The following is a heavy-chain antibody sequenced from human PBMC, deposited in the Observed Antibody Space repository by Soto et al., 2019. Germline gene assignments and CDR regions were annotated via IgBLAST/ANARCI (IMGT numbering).Heavy chain of an antibody. CDR2: ISSSSSYI. CDR1: GFTFSSYS. V-gene: IGHV3-21*01. CDR3: ARMAYCSGGSCYGSVSYYDYYMDV. J-gene: IGHJ6*03. D-gene: IGHD2-15*01. Sequence: EVQLVESGGGLVKPGGSLRLSCAASGFTFSSYSMNWVRQAPGKGLEWVSSISSSSSYIYYADSVKGRFTISRDNAHSSLYLQMSSLRAEDTAVYSCARMAYCSGGSCYGSVSYYDYYMDVWGKGTTVTVSS.